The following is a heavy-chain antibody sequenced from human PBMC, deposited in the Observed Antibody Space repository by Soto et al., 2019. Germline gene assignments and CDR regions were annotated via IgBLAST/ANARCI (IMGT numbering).Heavy chain of an antibody. CDR3: ARSGYGSSDFDH. V-gene: IGHV4-31*03. J-gene: IGHJ4*01. CDR1: HGSVSGDPFY. CDR2: IYYRGNM. Sequence: SETLSLTCTVSHGSVSGDPFYWTWIRQHPGKGLEWIGYIYYRGNMYYRPSLKSRVSISIDTSQNQFSLRLNSVTAADTAVYYCARSGYGSSDFDHWGQGTLVTVSS. D-gene: IGHD6-13*01.